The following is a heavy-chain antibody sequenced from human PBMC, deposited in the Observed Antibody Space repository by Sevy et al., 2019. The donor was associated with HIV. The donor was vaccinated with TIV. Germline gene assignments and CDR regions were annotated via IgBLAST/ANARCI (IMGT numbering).Heavy chain of an antibody. Sequence: GGSLRLSCAASGFTFSSYSMNWVRQAPGMGLEWVSSISSSSSYIYYADSVKGRFTISRDNAKNSLYLQMNSLRAEDTAVYYCARAGYSSSWYTDAFDIWGQGTMVTVSS. CDR2: ISSSSSYI. CDR3: ARAGYSSSWYTDAFDI. V-gene: IGHV3-21*01. J-gene: IGHJ3*02. D-gene: IGHD6-13*01. CDR1: GFTFSSYS.